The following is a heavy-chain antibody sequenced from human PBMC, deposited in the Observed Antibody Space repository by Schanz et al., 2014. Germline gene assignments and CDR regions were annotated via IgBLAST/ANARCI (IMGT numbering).Heavy chain of an antibody. V-gene: IGHV1-18*01. D-gene: IGHD1-26*01. CDR1: GYTFTRSG. CDR3: ARDRDQWDGNYLDY. Sequence: QVHLVQSGSEVKTPGASVKVSCKASGYTFTRSGISWVRQAPGQGLEWMGWIGGSDGNTNFAQKFQGRVTMTTATSTSTVCMELRSLTSDDSAVYYCARDRDQWDGNYLDYWGQGTLVTVSS. J-gene: IGHJ4*02. CDR2: IGGSDGNT.